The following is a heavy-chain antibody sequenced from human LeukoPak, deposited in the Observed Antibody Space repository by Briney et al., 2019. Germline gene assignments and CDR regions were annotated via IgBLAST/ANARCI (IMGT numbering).Heavy chain of an antibody. CDR2: ISYDGSNK. D-gene: IGHD7-27*01. V-gene: IGHV3-30*18. J-gene: IGHJ5*02. Sequence: GGSLRLSCAASGFTLSSYGMHWVRQAPGKGLEWVAVISYDGSNKYYADSVKGRFTISRDNSKNTLYLQMNSLRAEDTAVYYCAKGWGSWFDPWGQGTLVTVSS. CDR1: GFTLSSYG. CDR3: AKGWGSWFDP.